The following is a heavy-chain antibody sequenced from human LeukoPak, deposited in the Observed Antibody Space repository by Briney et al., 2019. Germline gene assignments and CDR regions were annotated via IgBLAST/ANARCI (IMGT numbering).Heavy chain of an antibody. Sequence: SESLSLTCNVSGAALSNYYWHWVRQPPGKGLEWIGYICGTGKTDSNPSLKSRVTISLHKTKNHFSLRLRSVTTADSASYYCATRYYQHFDTWGQGILVTVSP. CDR2: ICGTGKT. D-gene: IGHD2-2*01. CDR1: GAALSNYY. V-gene: IGHV4-59*01. CDR3: ATRYYQHFDT. J-gene: IGHJ4*02.